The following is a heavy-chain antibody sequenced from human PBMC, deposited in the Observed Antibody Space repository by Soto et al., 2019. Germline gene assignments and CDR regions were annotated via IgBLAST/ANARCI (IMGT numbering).Heavy chain of an antibody. CDR1: SFSFCVSA. J-gene: IGHJ5*02. V-gene: IGHV3-49*03. CDR3: TRRYSSGWYWFDP. CDR2: IRSKAYSGTT. D-gene: IGHD6-19*01. Sequence: SMQICSTASSFSFCVSAMSWFRQAPGKGLEWVGFIRSKAYSGTTEYAASVRGRFTISRDDSKSIAYLQMNSLKTEDTAVYYCTRRYSSGWYWFDPWGEGTLVTVSS.